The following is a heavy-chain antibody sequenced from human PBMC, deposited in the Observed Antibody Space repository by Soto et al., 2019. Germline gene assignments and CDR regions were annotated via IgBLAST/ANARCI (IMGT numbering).Heavy chain of an antibody. D-gene: IGHD6-13*01. CDR1: GYTCTSYD. J-gene: IGHJ6*02. Sequence: QVQLVQSGAEVKKPGASVKVSCKASGYTCTSYDSNCVRQATGQGLEWMGWMKPKSGNTGYAQKFHRRVTMTRNTSISTSYMELSSLRSEDTAVYYFARVGSSWLYYYYGIDVWGQGTTVTVSS. CDR3: ARVGSSWLYYYYGIDV. V-gene: IGHV1-8*01. CDR2: MKPKSGNT.